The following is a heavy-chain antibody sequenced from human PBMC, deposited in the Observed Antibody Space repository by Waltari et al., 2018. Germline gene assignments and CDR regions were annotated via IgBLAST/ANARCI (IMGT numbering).Heavy chain of an antibody. CDR2: IIPMLDRI. J-gene: IGHJ6*02. Sequence: QGQLVQSGPDVKKPGSTVKVSCTASGVTLRTSGVSWVRQAPGQGLEWLGRIIPMLDRIHYEEKFQGRVTISADKSTNTLYMELSTLKSEDTAVYYCARSISILGTALDVWGQGTTVIVSS. CDR1: GVTLRTSG. D-gene: IGHD3-3*02. CDR3: ARSISILGTALDV. V-gene: IGHV1-69*04.